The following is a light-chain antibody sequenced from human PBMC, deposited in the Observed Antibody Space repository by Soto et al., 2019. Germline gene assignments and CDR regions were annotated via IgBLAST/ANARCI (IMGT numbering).Light chain of an antibody. CDR2: DVS. J-gene: IGLJ1*01. CDR3: SSYTSSSTLEGV. V-gene: IGLV2-14*01. Sequence: ALTQPASVSGSPGQSITISCTGTSSDVGGYNYVSWYQQHPGKAPKLMIYDVSNRPSGVSNRFSGSKSGNTASLTISGLQAEDEADYYCSSYTSSSTLEGVFGTGTKLTVL. CDR1: SSDVGGYNY.